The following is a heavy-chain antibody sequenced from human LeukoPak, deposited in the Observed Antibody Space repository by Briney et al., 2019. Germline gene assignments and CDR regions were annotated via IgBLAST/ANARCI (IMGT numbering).Heavy chain of an antibody. Sequence: SETLSLTCTVSGGSISSGDYYWSWIRQPPGKGLEWIGSIFYSGSTNYNPSLKSRVTISVDTSKNQFSLKLSSVTAADTAVYYCARRRGGWLQGEPYYFDYWGQGTLVTVSS. J-gene: IGHJ4*02. CDR1: GGSISSGDYY. CDR3: ARRRGGWLQGEPYYFDY. D-gene: IGHD5-24*01. V-gene: IGHV4-30-4*01. CDR2: IFYSGST.